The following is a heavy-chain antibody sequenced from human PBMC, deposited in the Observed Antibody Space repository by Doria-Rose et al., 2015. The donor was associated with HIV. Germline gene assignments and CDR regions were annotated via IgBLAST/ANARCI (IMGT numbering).Heavy chain of an antibody. CDR1: GVSLSSPGMG. J-gene: IGHJ4*02. CDR3: ARIKSSRWYHKYYFDF. V-gene: IGHV2-26*01. CDR2: IFSDDGR. Sequence: QVQLVQSGPVLVKPTETLTLTCTVSGVSLSSPGMGVSWIRQPPRKALERLANIFSDDGRSYKTSLKSRLTISRGTSKSQVVLTMTDMDPVDTATYYCARIKSSRWYHKYYFDFWGQGTLVIVSA. D-gene: IGHD6-13*01.